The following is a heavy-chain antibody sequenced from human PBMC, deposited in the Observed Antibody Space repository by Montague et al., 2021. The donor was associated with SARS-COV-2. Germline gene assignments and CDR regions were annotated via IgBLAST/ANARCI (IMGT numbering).Heavy chain of an antibody. D-gene: IGHD3-10*01. CDR2: IYQSGTT. CDR1: GASISNGGYT. V-gene: IGHV4-30-2*01. Sequence: TRSLTCALSGASISNGGYTWSWIRRPPGKGLEWIGYIYQSGTTRYNPSLKSRVTMSVDKSKNQFSLQLTSVIAADTAIYFCARSMIRGGLNWFDPWGQGTLVTVSS. J-gene: IGHJ5*02. CDR3: ARSMIRGGLNWFDP.